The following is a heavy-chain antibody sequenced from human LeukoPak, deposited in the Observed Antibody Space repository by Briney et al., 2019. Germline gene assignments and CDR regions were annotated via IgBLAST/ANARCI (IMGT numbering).Heavy chain of an antibody. D-gene: IGHD3-9*01. CDR3: ARAGWGYDIDY. Sequence: GGSLRLSCAASGFTVCSNYMSWVRQAPGKGLEWVSIIYSGDTTYYAGSVEGRFTISRDNSKNMVYLQMNSLRAEDTAVYYCARAGWGYDIDYWGQGTLVTVSS. CDR1: GFTVCSNY. J-gene: IGHJ4*02. V-gene: IGHV3-53*01. CDR2: IYSGDTT.